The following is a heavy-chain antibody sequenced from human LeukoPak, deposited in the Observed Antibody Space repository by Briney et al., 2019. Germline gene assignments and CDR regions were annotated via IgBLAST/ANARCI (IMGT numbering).Heavy chain of an antibody. CDR2: IRYDGSNN. J-gene: IGHJ6*03. Sequence: PGGSLRLSCAASGFTFSSYGMHWVRQAPGKGLEWVAFIRYDGSNNYYADSVKGRFTISRDNSKNTVYLQMNSLGAEDTAVYYCAMGPITTAPYYLDVWGKGATVTVSS. CDR1: GFTFSSYG. CDR3: AMGPITTAPYYLDV. D-gene: IGHD1-26*01. V-gene: IGHV3-30*02.